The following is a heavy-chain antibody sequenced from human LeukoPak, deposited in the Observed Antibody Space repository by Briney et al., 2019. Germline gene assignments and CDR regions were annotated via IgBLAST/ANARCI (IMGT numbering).Heavy chain of an antibody. D-gene: IGHD3-22*01. CDR2: INPDSGET. CDR1: GYTFTGYY. V-gene: IGHV1-2*02. J-gene: IGHJ4*02. CDR3: ARGGKSYYDSSGYYDRPPDY. Sequence: ASVKVSCKASGYTFTGYYIHWVRQAPGQGLDWMGGINPDSGETNYAQNFQGRVSITWDTSISTAYMELSSLRSDDAAVYYCARGGKSYYDSSGYYDRPPDYWGQGTLVTVSS.